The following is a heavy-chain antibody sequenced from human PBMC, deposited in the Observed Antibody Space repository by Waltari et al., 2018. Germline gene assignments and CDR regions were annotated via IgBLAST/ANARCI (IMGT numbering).Heavy chain of an antibody. D-gene: IGHD4-17*01. V-gene: IGHV3-23*01. Sequence: EVQLLESGGGLVQPGGSLRLSCAASGFTFSSYAMSWVRQAPGKGLEWVSAIRGSGGSTYYADSGKGRFTISRDNSKNTLYLQMNSLRAEDTAVYYCAKDYGEGNYFDYWGQGTLVTVSS. J-gene: IGHJ4*02. CDR3: AKDYGEGNYFDY. CDR2: IRGSGGST. CDR1: GFTFSSYA.